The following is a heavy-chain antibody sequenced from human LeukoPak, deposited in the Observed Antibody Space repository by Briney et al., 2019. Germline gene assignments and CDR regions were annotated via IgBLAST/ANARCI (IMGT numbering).Heavy chain of an antibody. J-gene: IGHJ5*02. Sequence: SETLSLTCAVYGGSFSGYYWSWIRQPPGKGLEWIGDINHSGSTNYNPSLKSRVTISVDTSKNQFSLKLSSVTAADTAVYYCARVVRGPWNWFDPWGQGTLVTVSS. CDR3: ARVVRGPWNWFDP. CDR1: GGSFSGYY. CDR2: INHSGST. V-gene: IGHV4-34*01. D-gene: IGHD3-10*01.